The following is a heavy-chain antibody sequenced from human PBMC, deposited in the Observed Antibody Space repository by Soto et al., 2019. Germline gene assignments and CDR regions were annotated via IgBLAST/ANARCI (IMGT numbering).Heavy chain of an antibody. D-gene: IGHD2-8*01. J-gene: IGHJ6*02. CDR3: AKIDTKAGMDV. CDR1: GFTFSSYG. Sequence: QVQLVESGGGVVQPGRSLRLSCAASGFTFSSYGMHWVRQAPGKGLEWVAVISYDGSNKYYADSVKGRFTISRDNSKNTLYLHMNSLRAEDTAVYYCAKIDTKAGMDVWGQGTTVTVSS. V-gene: IGHV3-30*18. CDR2: ISYDGSNK.